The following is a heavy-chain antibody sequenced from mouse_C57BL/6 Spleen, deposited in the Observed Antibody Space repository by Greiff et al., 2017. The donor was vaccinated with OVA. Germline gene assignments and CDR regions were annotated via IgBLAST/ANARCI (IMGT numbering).Heavy chain of an antibody. V-gene: IGHV5-16*01. CDR2: INYDGSST. D-gene: IGHD2-3*01. Sequence: DVKLVESEGGLVQPGSSLKLSCTASGFTFSDYYMAWVRQVPEKGLEWVANINYDGSSTYYLDSLKSRFIISRDNAKNILYLQMSSLKSEDTATYYCARDGYYGGFAYWGQGTLVTVSA. J-gene: IGHJ3*01. CDR1: GFTFSDYY. CDR3: ARDGYYGGFAY.